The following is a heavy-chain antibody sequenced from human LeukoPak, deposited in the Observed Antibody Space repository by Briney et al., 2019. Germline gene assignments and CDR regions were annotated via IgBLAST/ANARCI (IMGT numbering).Heavy chain of an antibody. Sequence: ASVKVSCKASGYTFTGYYMHWVRQAPGQGLEWMGWINPNSGGTNYAQKFRGRVTMTRDTSISTAYMELSRLRSDDTAVYYCARGSWDVDIVATIRAHNWFDPWGQGTLVTVSS. CDR2: INPNSGGT. D-gene: IGHD5-12*01. J-gene: IGHJ5*02. V-gene: IGHV1-2*02. CDR3: ARGSWDVDIVATIRAHNWFDP. CDR1: GYTFTGYY.